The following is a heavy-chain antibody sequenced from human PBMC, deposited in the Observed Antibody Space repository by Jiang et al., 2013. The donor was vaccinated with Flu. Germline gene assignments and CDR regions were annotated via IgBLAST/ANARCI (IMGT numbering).Heavy chain of an antibody. CDR2: VYSSGTT. D-gene: IGHD5-18*01. Sequence: PGLVKPSETLSLTCTVSGGSISNFYWNWIRQSPGRGLEWIGYVYSSGTTSYNPSLKSRATISTDTSKNQFSLKLTAVTAADTAVYYCARRGYNYGDSYYYYGMEVWGNGTTVSVSS. J-gene: IGHJ6*04. V-gene: IGHV4-59*08. CDR1: GGSISNFY. CDR3: ARRGYNYGDSYYYYGMEV.